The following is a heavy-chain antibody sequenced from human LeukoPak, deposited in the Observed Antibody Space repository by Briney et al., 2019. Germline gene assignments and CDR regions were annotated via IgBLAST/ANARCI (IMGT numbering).Heavy chain of an antibody. CDR1: GGTFSSYA. CDR2: IIPIFGTA. J-gene: IGHJ4*02. CDR3: AREGGRGYSGYDTVAFDY. Sequence: SVKLSCKASGGTFSSYAISWVRQAPGQGLEWMGRIIPIFGTANYAQKFQGRVTITADKSTRTAYMELSSLRSEDTAVYYCAREGGRGYSGYDTVAFDYWGQGTLVTVSS. D-gene: IGHD5-12*01. V-gene: IGHV1-69*06.